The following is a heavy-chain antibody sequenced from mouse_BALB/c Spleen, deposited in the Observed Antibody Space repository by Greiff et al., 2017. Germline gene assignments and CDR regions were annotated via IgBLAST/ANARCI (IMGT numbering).Heavy chain of an antibody. V-gene: IGHV3-6*02. CDR2: ISYDGSN. CDR1: GYSITSGYY. CDR3: ARDYYDYDPGFAY. D-gene: IGHD2-4*01. Sequence: VQLKESGPGLVKPSQSLSLTCSVTGYSITSGYYWNWIRQFPGNKLEWMGYISYDGSNNYNPSLKNRISITRDTSKNQFFLKLNSVTTEDTATYYCARDYYDYDPGFAYWGQGTLVTVSA. J-gene: IGHJ3*01.